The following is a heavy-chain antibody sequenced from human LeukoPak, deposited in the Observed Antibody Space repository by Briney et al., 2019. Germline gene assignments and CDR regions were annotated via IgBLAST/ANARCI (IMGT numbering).Heavy chain of an antibody. CDR2: TYYRSKWYN. CDR3: ARAPTPIIAVAGSFDY. D-gene: IGHD6-19*01. V-gene: IGHV6-1*01. J-gene: IGHJ4*02. CDR1: GDSDSNNSAA. Sequence: SQTLSLTCAISGDSDSNNSAAWNWIRQSPSRGLEWLGRTYYRSKWYNDYAVSVKSRITINPDTSKNQFSLQVNSVTPEDTAVYYCARAPTPIIAVAGSFDYWGQGTLVTVSS.